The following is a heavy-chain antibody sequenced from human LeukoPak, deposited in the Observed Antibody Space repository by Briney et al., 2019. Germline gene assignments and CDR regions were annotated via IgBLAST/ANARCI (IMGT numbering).Heavy chain of an antibody. D-gene: IGHD2-15*01. CDR1: GYTFTGYY. V-gene: IGHV1-2*02. CDR3: ARDRGVDYCSGGSCSHYYYYMDV. CDR2: INPNSGGT. J-gene: IGHJ6*03. Sequence: EASVRVSCKTSGYTFTGYYMHWVRQAPGQGLEWMGWINPNSGGTNYAQKFQGRVTMTRDTSISTAYMELSRLRSDDTAVYYCARDRGVDYCSGGSCSHYYYYMDVWGKGTTVTISS.